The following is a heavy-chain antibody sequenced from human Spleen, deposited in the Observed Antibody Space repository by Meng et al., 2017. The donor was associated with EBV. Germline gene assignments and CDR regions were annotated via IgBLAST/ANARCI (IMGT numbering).Heavy chain of an antibody. CDR1: GYIFTSYA. CDR3: ARDRTYSGTPDF. D-gene: IGHD1-26*01. Sequence: QVQLEQSGSELKKPGASVKISCKASGYIFTSYAIHWVRQAPGQGPEWMGWITTSTGTPTYAQGFTGRFVFSLDSTVSTTFLQISALNPADTAVYYCARDRTYSGTPDFWGQGTLVTVSS. J-gene: IGHJ4*02. CDR2: ITTSTGTP. V-gene: IGHV7-4-1*02.